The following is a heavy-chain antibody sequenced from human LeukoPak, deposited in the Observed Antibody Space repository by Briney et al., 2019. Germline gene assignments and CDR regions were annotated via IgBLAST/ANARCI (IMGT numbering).Heavy chain of an antibody. CDR3: ARGRGSFDP. CDR2: IYYSGST. Sequence: ETLSLTCTVSGGSISGYYWSWIRQPPGKGLEWIGYIYYSGSTNYNPSLKSRVTISVDTSKNQFSLKLSSVTAADTAVYYCARGRGSFDPWGQGTLVTVSS. V-gene: IGHV4-59*01. CDR1: GGSISGYY. D-gene: IGHD3-10*01. J-gene: IGHJ5*02.